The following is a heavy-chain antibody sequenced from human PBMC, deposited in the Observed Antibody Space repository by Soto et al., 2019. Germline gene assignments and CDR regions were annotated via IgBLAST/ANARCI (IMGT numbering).Heavy chain of an antibody. D-gene: IGHD2-15*01. CDR1: GYTFTSYD. Sequence: QVKLVQSGAEVKKPGASVKVSCKASGYTFTSYDIHWVRQATGQGLEWMGWMNTNTNTTDCAQKFQGRVTLTWNTSISTAYMGLSSLKFDDTAVYYCAREVVEVAETTSLWLDPWGLGTLVTVSS. J-gene: IGHJ5*02. CDR3: AREVVEVAETTSLWLDP. V-gene: IGHV1-8*01. CDR2: MNTNTNTT.